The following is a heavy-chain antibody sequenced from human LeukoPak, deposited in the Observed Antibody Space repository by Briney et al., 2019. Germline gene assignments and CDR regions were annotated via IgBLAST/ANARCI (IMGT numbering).Heavy chain of an antibody. CDR1: GYTFNNHD. Sequence: GASVKVSCKASGYTFNNHDINWVRQAPGQGLEWMGWINPNSGGTNYAQKFQGRVTMTRDTSISTAYMELSRLRSDDTAVYYCARDGDISSSWYYYYYYMDVWGKGTTVTVSS. J-gene: IGHJ6*03. CDR2: INPNSGGT. V-gene: IGHV1-2*02. D-gene: IGHD6-13*01. CDR3: ARDGDISSSWYYYYYYMDV.